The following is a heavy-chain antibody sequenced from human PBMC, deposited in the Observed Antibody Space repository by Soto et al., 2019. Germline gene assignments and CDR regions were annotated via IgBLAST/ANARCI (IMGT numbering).Heavy chain of an antibody. D-gene: IGHD6-19*01. CDR1: GFTFSSYA. J-gene: IGHJ3*02. V-gene: IGHV3-23*01. CDR3: ARDSSGSSYAFDI. Sequence: GGSLRLSCAASGFTFSSYAMSWVRQAPGKGLEWVSAINSGGGSTNYADSVKGRFTISRDNSKNTLYLQMNSLRAEDTAVYYCARDSSGSSYAFDIWGQGTMVTVSS. CDR2: INSGGGST.